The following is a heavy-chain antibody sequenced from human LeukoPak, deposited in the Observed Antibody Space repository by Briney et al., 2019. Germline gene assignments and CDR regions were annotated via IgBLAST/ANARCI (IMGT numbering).Heavy chain of an antibody. CDR3: ARDDLHLVRRLGGTTEYYYYYYMDV. Sequence: PSETLSLTCTVSGGSISSSSYYWGWIRQPPGKGLEWIGSIYYSGSTNYNPSLKSRVTMSVDTSKNQFSLQLNSVTPEDTAVYYCARDDLHLVRRLGGTTEYYYYYYMDVWGKGTTVTVSS. CDR2: IYYSGST. D-gene: IGHD6-13*01. V-gene: IGHV4-39*07. CDR1: GGSISSSSYY. J-gene: IGHJ6*03.